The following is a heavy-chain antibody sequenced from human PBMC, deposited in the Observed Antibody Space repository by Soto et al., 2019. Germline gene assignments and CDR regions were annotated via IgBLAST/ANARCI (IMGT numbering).Heavy chain of an antibody. CDR1: GFTFSSYW. J-gene: IGHJ4*02. Sequence: EVQLVESGGGLVQPGGSLRLSCAASGFTFSSYWMYWVRQVPGKGLVWVSRIKSDGSGTRYADSVKGRFTISRDNAKNTLYLQMNSLRVEDTAVYYCARPAIGPDSIYYFDYWGQGTLVTVSS. V-gene: IGHV3-74*01. CDR2: IKSDGSGT. D-gene: IGHD2-2*02. CDR3: ARPAIGPDSIYYFDY.